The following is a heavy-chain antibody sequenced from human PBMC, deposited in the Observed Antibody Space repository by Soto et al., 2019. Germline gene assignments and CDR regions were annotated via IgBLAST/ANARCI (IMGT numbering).Heavy chain of an antibody. CDR1: GGSISSSNW. J-gene: IGHJ6*02. CDR2: IYHSGST. D-gene: IGHD5-18*01. CDR3: ARPLYSYGPMDV. V-gene: IGHV4-4*02. Sequence: ETLSLTCAVSGGSISSSNWWSWVRQPPGKGLEWIGEIYHSGSTNYNPSLESRVTISVDKSKNQFSLKLSSVTAADTAVYYCARPLYSYGPMDVWGQGTTVTVSS.